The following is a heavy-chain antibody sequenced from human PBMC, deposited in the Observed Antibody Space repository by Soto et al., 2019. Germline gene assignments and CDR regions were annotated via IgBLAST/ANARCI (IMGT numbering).Heavy chain of an antibody. CDR1: GYSFTSYW. CDR2: IYPGDSDT. D-gene: IGHD1-26*01. CDR3: ARHGITGSYYDAFDI. Sequence: GESLKISCKGSGYSFTSYWIGCVRQMPGKGLECMGIIYPGDSDTRYSPSFQGQVTISADKSISTAYLQWSSLKASDTAMYYCARHGITGSYYDAFDIWGQGTMVTVSS. V-gene: IGHV5-51*01. J-gene: IGHJ3*02.